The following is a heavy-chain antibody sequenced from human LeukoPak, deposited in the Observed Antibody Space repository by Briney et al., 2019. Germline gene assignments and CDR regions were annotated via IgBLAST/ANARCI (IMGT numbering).Heavy chain of an antibody. J-gene: IGHJ6*03. CDR2: IYYSGST. V-gene: IGHV4-59*01. Sequence: PSETPSLTCTVSGGSISSYYWSWIRQPPGKGLEWIGYIYYSGSTNYNPSLKSRVTISVDTSKNQFSLKLSSVTAADTAVYYCARCGSGPRHYYYYYMDVWGKGTTVTVSS. D-gene: IGHD6-19*01. CDR1: GGSISSYY. CDR3: ARCGSGPRHYYYYYMDV.